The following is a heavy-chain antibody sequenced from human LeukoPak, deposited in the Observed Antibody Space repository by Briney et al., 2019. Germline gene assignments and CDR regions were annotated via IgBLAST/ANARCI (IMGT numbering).Heavy chain of an antibody. CDR2: INPSGGST. CDR3: AGGKNGSSWWIDVFDI. Sequence: ASVKVSCKASGYTFTGYYMHWVRQAPGQGLEWMGIINPSGGSTNYAQKSQGRVTMTRDMSTSTAYMELSSLRSEDTAVYYCAGGKNGSSWWIDVFDIWGQGTMVTVSS. V-gene: IGHV1-46*01. D-gene: IGHD6-13*01. CDR1: GYTFTGYY. J-gene: IGHJ3*02.